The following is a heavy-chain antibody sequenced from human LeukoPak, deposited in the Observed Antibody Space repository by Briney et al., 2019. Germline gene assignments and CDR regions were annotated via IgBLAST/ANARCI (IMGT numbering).Heavy chain of an antibody. V-gene: IGHV1-3*01. D-gene: IGHD5-18*01. Sequence: GASVKVSCKASGYTFTSYAMHWVRQAPGQRLEWMGWINAGNGNTKYSQKFQGRVTITRDTSASTAYMELSSLRSEDTAVYYCARGYSHGYSFFDYWGQGTLVTVSS. CDR1: GYTFTSYA. CDR3: ARGYSHGYSFFDY. J-gene: IGHJ4*02. CDR2: INAGNGNT.